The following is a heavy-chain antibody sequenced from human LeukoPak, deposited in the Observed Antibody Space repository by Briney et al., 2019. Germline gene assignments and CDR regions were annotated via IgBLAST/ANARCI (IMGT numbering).Heavy chain of an antibody. CDR3: ARLAAVPG. D-gene: IGHD6-19*01. J-gene: IGHJ1*01. CDR1: GYTFTDYY. V-gene: IGHV1-2*02. Sequence: GASVKDSCKASGYTFTDYYLHWVRQAPGQGLEWMGCIHPNSGGTNYAQKFQGRVAMTRDTSISTAYMELSSLRSDDTAVYYCARLAAVPGWGQGTLVTVSS. CDR2: IHPNSGGT.